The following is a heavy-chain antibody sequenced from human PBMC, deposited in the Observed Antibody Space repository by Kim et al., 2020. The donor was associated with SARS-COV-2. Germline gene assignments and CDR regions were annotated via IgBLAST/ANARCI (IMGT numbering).Heavy chain of an antibody. J-gene: IGHJ4*02. D-gene: IGHD3-3*01. V-gene: IGHV1-8*01. CDR2: MNPNSGNT. Sequence: ASVKVSCKASGYTFTSYDINWVRQATGQGLEWMGWMNPNSGNTGYAQKFQGRVTMTRNTSISTAYMELSSLRSEDTAVYYCARVWPWLTYYDFWSGYYGSDRYYFDYWGQGTLVTVSS. CDR3: ARVWPWLTYYDFWSGYYGSDRYYFDY. CDR1: GYTFTSYD.